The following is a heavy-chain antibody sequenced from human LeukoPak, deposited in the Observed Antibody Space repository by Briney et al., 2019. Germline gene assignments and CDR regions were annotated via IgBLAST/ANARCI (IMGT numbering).Heavy chain of an antibody. Sequence: GGSLRLSRAASGFPFSSYEMNWVRQAPGKRLQWVSYISSSGNKIYYAASVKGRFTISRDNAKNSLYLQIDSLRAEDTAVYYCARGQRPQYTSTWDNWFDPWGQGTRVTVSS. V-gene: IGHV3-48*03. D-gene: IGHD2-2*01. J-gene: IGHJ5*02. CDR1: GFPFSSYE. CDR2: ISSSGNKI. CDR3: ARGQRPQYTSTWDNWFDP.